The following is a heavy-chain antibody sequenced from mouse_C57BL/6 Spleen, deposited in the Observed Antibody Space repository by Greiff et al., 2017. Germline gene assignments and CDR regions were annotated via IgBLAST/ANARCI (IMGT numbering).Heavy chain of an antibody. CDR2: ISYDGSN. J-gene: IGHJ3*01. CDR3: ARDPSYGNFFAY. V-gene: IGHV3-6*01. Sequence: ESGPGLVKPSQSLSLTCSVTGYSITSGYYWNWIRQFPGNKLEWMGYISYDGSNNYNPSLKNRISITRDTSKNQFFLKLNSVTTEDTATYYCARDPSYGNFFAYWGQGTLVTVSA. D-gene: IGHD2-1*01. CDR1: GYSITSGYY.